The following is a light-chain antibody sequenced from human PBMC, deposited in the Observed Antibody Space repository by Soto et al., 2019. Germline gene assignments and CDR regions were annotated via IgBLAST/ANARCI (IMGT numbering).Light chain of an antibody. CDR3: QQLNSYPYT. CDR2: AAS. J-gene: IGKJ2*01. V-gene: IGKV1-9*01. Sequence: IQLTQSPSSLSASVGDRVTITCRASQGISSYLAWYQQKPGKAPKLLIYAASTLQSGVPSRFSGSGSGTDFTLTISRLQPEDCATYYCQQLNSYPYTFGQGTKLEIK. CDR1: QGISSY.